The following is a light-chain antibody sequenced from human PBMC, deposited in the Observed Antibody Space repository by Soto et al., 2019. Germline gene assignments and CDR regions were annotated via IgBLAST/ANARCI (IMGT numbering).Light chain of an antibody. CDR1: SSDVGGYNY. V-gene: IGLV2-8*01. Sequence: QSALTQPPSASGSPGQSVTISCPGTSSDVGGYNYVSWYQQHPGKAPKLMIFEVHKRPSGVPDRFSGSKSGNTASLTVSGLQAEDEADYYCSSYGGTNNLLFGGGTKVTVL. CDR3: SSYGGTNNLL. J-gene: IGLJ2*01. CDR2: EVH.